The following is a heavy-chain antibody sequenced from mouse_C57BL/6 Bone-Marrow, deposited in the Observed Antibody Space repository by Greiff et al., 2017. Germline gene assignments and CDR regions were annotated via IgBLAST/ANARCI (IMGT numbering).Heavy chain of an antibody. V-gene: IGHV1-50*01. D-gene: IGHD1-1*01. Sequence: QVQLQQPGAELVKPGASVKLSCKASGYTFTSYWMQWVKQRPGQGLEWIGEIDPSDSYTNYNQKFKGKATLTADTSSSTAYMQLSSLTSEDSAVYYGAREGYYGSGYYWYFDVWGTGTTGTVSS. J-gene: IGHJ1*03. CDR3: AREGYYGSGYYWYFDV. CDR1: GYTFTSYW. CDR2: IDPSDSYT.